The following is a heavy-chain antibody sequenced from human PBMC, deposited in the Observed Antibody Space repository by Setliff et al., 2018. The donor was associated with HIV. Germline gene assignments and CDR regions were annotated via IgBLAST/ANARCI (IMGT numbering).Heavy chain of an antibody. CDR2: INHSGNT. CDR3: ARGALSLTMTKLLSFFDT. CDR1: GGSFSGHY. D-gene: IGHD3-3*01. Sequence: SETLSLTCAVFGGSFSGHYWSWIRQPPGKGLEYIGEINHSGNTNYNPSLKSRVIISVDTSKNHVFLKLTSVTAADTAVYYCARGALSLTMTKLLSFFDTWGQGTLVTVFS. J-gene: IGHJ4*02. V-gene: IGHV4-34*01.